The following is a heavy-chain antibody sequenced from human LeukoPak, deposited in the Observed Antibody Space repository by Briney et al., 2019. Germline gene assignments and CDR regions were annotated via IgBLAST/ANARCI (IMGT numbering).Heavy chain of an antibody. CDR3: ARVGTIVVVPAAKSLDY. CDR1: GYTFTSYG. D-gene: IGHD2-2*01. Sequence: GASVKVSCKASGYTFTSYGISWVRQAPGQGLEWMGWISAYNGNTNYAQKLQGRVTMTTDTSTSTAYMELGSLRSDDTAVYYCARVGTIVVVPAAKSLDYWGQGTLVTVSS. CDR2: ISAYNGNT. J-gene: IGHJ4*02. V-gene: IGHV1-18*01.